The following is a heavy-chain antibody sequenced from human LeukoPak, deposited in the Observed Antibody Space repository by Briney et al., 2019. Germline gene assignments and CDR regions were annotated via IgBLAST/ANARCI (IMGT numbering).Heavy chain of an antibody. CDR1: GGSFSGYY. V-gene: IGHV4-34*01. J-gene: IGHJ3*02. D-gene: IGHD3-22*01. Sequence: SETLSLTCAVYGGSFSGYYWSWIRQPPGKGLEWIGEINHSGSTNYNPSLKSRVTISVDTSKNQFSLKLSSVTAADTAVYYCARVGGPEYYYDSSGYPDAFDIWGQGTMVTVSS. CDR2: INHSGST. CDR3: ARVGGPEYYYDSSGYPDAFDI.